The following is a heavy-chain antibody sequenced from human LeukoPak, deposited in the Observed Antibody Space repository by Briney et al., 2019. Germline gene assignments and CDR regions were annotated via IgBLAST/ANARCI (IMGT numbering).Heavy chain of an antibody. CDR2: ISGSGGAT. CDR3: AKDRIGVLPDAFDI. J-gene: IGHJ3*02. Sequence: GGSLRLSCAASGFTFSSYAMTWVRQAPGKGLDWASGISGSGGATYYADSVQGRFTISRDNSRNILYLQMNSLRDEDTALYYCAKDRIGVLPDAFDIWGQGTMVTVSS. D-gene: IGHD3-3*01. CDR1: GFTFSSYA. V-gene: IGHV3-23*01.